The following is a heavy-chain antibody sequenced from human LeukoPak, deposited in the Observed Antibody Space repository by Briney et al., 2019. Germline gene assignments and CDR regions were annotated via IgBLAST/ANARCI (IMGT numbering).Heavy chain of an antibody. CDR1: GGTFSSYA. J-gene: IGHJ4*02. Sequence: ASVKVSCKASGGTFSSYAISWVRQAPGQGLEWMGGIIPIFGTANYAQKFQGRVTITTDESTSTAYMELSSLRSEDTAVYYCAIHRGGDIVVVPAAAALDYWGQGTLVTVSS. CDR2: IIPIFGTA. V-gene: IGHV1-69*05. D-gene: IGHD2-2*01. CDR3: AIHRGGDIVVVPAAAALDY.